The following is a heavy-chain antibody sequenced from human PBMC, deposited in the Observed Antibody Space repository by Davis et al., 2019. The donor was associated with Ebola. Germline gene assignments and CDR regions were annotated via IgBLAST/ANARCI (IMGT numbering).Heavy chain of an antibody. D-gene: IGHD6-13*01. V-gene: IGHV4-59*01. CDR3: ASSSSSWFWYFDL. CDR2: IYYSGST. CDR1: GGSISSYY. Sequence: SETLSLTCTVSGGSISSYYWSWIRQPPGKGLEWIGYIYYSGSTNYNPSLKSRVTISVDTSKNQSSLKLSSVTAADTAVYYCASSSSSWFWYFDLWGRGTLVTVSS. J-gene: IGHJ2*01.